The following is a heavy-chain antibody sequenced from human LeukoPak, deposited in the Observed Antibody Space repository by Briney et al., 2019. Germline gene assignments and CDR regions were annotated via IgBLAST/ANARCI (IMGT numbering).Heavy chain of an antibody. D-gene: IGHD3-22*01. Sequence: SETLSLTCTVSGGSISSGGYYWSWIRQPPGKGLEWIGYIYYSGSAYYNPSLQSRVTISVDTSKNQFSLNLRFVTAADPAVYYCARGRIAKIVVVHSFSYGMDVWGQGTTVTVSS. V-gene: IGHV4-31*03. CDR1: GGSISSGGYY. CDR2: IYYSGSA. CDR3: ARGRIAKIVVVHSFSYGMDV. J-gene: IGHJ6*02.